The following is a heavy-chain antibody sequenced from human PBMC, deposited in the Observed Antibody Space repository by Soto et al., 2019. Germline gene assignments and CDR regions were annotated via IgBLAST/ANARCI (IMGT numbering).Heavy chain of an antibody. J-gene: IGHJ4*02. CDR1: GGSLSVYY. CDR2: INHSGST. CDR3: ARDKITGLFDY. Sequence: SETLSLTCAVYGGSLSVYYWTWIRQPPGTGQEWIGEINHSGSTNYNPSLKSRVTISVDTSKNHFSLKLTSVTAADTAVYYCARDKITGLFDYWGQGTLVTVSS. D-gene: IGHD2-8*02. V-gene: IGHV4-34*01.